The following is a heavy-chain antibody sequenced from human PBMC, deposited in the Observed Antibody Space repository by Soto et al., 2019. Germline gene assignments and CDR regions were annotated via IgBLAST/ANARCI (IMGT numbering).Heavy chain of an antibody. J-gene: IGHJ3*02. CDR1: GASITTYY. CDR2: VYYSGST. D-gene: IGHD3-16*01. CDR3: ARGHNLGGSTFDI. Sequence: SETLSLTCSVSGASITTYYWSWIRQPPGKGLEWIAYVYYSGSTNYNPSLKSRVTISVDMSNNQFSLRLNSVTAADTAVYYCARGHNLGGSTFDIWGQGTTVTVSS. V-gene: IGHV4-59*01.